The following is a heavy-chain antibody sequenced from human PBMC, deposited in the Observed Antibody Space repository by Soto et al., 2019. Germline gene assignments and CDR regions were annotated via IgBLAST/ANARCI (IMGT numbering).Heavy chain of an antibody. CDR1: GYTFTSYG. Sequence: QVQLVQSGAEVKKPGASVKVSCKASGYTFTSYGISWVRQAPGQGLEWMGWISAYNGNTNYAQKLQGRVTMTTDTSTSTAYMELRSLRSEDTAMYYCARDKTRYCSGGSCYLLNYWGQGTLVTVSS. CDR2: ISAYNGNT. V-gene: IGHV1-18*04. CDR3: ARDKTRYCSGGSCYLLNY. J-gene: IGHJ4*02. D-gene: IGHD2-15*01.